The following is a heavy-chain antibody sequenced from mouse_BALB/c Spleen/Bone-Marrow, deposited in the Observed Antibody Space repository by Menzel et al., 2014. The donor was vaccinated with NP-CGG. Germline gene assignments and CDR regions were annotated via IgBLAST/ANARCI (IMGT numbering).Heavy chain of an antibody. CDR1: GYTFSYSW. V-gene: IGHV1-82*01. D-gene: IGHD2-13*01. CDR2: IYPEDGDT. Sequence: VQVVESGAELVKPGASVKISCKTSGYTFSYSWMNWVRQRPGQGLEWIGRIYPEDGDTNYNGRFKGKATLTADKSSNTTFIQLSSLTSEDSAVYFCARTYGDSPYFYAMDYWGQGTSVTVSS. J-gene: IGHJ4*01. CDR3: ARTYGDSPYFYAMDY.